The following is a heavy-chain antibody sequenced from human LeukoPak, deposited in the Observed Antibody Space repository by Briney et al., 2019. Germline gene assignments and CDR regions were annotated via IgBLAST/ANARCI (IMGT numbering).Heavy chain of an antibody. D-gene: IGHD3-22*01. V-gene: IGHV4-30-4*01. Sequence: PSETLSLTCTVSGGSISSGDYYWSWIRQPPGKGLEWIGYIYYSGSTYYNPSLKSRVTISVDTSKNQFSLKLSSVTAADTAVYYCARTRYDSSGYYQRLNYYYYGMDVWGQGTTVTVSS. J-gene: IGHJ6*02. CDR2: IYYSGST. CDR1: GGSISSGDYY. CDR3: ARTRYDSSGYYQRLNYYYYGMDV.